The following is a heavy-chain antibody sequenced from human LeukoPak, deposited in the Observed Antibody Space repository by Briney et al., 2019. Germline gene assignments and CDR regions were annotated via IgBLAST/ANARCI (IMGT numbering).Heavy chain of an antibody. CDR1: GFTFSSHW. Sequence: GGSLRLSCAVSGFTFSSHWMHWVRQAPGKGLVWVSRINNDGGDIKYADSVKGRFTMSRDNAQNTLYLQMNSLRAEDTAVYYCARGNVGPDYWGQGTLVTVSS. CDR3: ARGNVGPDY. V-gene: IGHV3-74*01. CDR2: INNDGGDI. D-gene: IGHD1-1*01. J-gene: IGHJ4*02.